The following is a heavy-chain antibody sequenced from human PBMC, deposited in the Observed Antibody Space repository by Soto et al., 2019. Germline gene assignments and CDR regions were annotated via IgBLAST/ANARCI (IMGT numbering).Heavy chain of an antibody. CDR2: IIPIFGTA. J-gene: IGHJ4*02. D-gene: IGHD3-10*01. V-gene: IGHV1-69*13. CDR3: AVTSVRRAYYYGSGSYYDY. Sequence: SVKVSCKASGGTFSSYAISWVRQAPGQGLEWMGGIIPIFGTANYAQKFQGRVTITADESTSTAYMELSSLRSEDTAVYYCAVTSVRRAYYYGSGSYYDYWGQGTLVTVSS. CDR1: GGTFSSYA.